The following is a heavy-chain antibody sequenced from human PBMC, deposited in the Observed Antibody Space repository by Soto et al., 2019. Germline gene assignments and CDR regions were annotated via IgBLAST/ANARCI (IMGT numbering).Heavy chain of an antibody. CDR1: GFTFSSYA. CDR2: TSGSGGNT. Sequence: AGSLTLSCSASGFTFSSYALSWVRQAPGKGLEWVSDTSGSGGNTYYADSVKGRFTISRDNSKNTLYLQMNSLRAEDTAVYYCAKDHDFWSGPSSWYWGQGTLVTVSS. CDR3: AKDHDFWSGPSSWY. D-gene: IGHD3-3*01. V-gene: IGHV3-23*01. J-gene: IGHJ4*02.